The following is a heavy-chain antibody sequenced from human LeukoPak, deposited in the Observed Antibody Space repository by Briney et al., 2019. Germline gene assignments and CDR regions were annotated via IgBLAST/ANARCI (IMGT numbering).Heavy chain of an antibody. CDR2: IYYSGST. CDR3: ARSYYDFWSGYLRY. D-gene: IGHD3-3*01. CDR1: GGSISSYY. Sequence: PSETLSLTCTVSGGSISSYYWSWIRQPPGKGLEWIGYIYYSGSTNYNPSLKSRVTISVDTSKNQFSLKLSSVTAADTAVYYCARSYYDFWSGYLRYWGQGTLVTVSS. J-gene: IGHJ4*02. V-gene: IGHV4-59*01.